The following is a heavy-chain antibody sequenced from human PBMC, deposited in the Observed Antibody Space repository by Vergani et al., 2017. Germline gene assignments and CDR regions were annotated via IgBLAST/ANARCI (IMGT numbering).Heavy chain of an antibody. Sequence: QLQLQESGPGLVKPSETLSLTCTVSGGSISSSSYYWGWIRQPPGKGLEWIGSIYYSGSTYYNPSLKSRVTISVDTSKNQFSLKLSSVTAADTAVYYCATNIGDYEFDYWGQGTLVTVSS. CDR3: ATNIGDYEFDY. CDR1: GGSISSSSYY. J-gene: IGHJ4*02. D-gene: IGHD4-17*01. V-gene: IGHV4-39*01. CDR2: IYYSGST.